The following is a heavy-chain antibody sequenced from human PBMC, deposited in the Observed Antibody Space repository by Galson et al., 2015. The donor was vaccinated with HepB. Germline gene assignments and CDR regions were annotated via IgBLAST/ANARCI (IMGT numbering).Heavy chain of an antibody. CDR3: AREGGSYYWSYYYYGMDV. CDR1: GFTFSSYA. D-gene: IGHD1-26*01. J-gene: IGHJ6*02. CDR2: ISYDGSNK. Sequence: SLRLSCAASGFTFSSYAMHWVRQAPGKGLEWVAVISYDGSNKYYADSVKGRFTISRDNSKNTLYLQMNSLRAEDTAVYYCAREGGSYYWSYYYYGMDVWGQGTTVTVSS. V-gene: IGHV3-30*04.